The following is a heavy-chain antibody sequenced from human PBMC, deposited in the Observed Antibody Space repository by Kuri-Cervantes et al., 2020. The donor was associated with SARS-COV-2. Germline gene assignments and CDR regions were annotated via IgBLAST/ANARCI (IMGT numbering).Heavy chain of an antibody. J-gene: IGHJ6*03. V-gene: IGHV1-69*01. Sequence: GGSLRLSCKASGGTFSSYAMSWVRQAPGQGLEWMGGIIPIFGTANYAQKFQGRVTITADESTSTAYMELSSLRSEDTAVYYCALGYWGSGYPRNYYYMDVWGKGTTVTVSS. CDR1: GGTFSSYA. CDR3: ALGYWGSGYPRNYYYMDV. D-gene: IGHD3-22*01. CDR2: IIPIFGTA.